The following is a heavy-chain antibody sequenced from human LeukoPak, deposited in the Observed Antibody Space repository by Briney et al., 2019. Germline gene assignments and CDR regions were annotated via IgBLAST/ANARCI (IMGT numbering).Heavy chain of an antibody. V-gene: IGHV4-4*02. J-gene: IGHJ4*02. Sequence: PSGTLSLICGVSGGSISSTNWWTWIRQPPGKGLEWIGEVHLDGRTNYNPSLESRLTMSVDVSENQVSLKLTSVTAADTAVYYCAREGGFYRPLDYSGQGTLVTVSS. CDR2: VHLDGRT. CDR3: AREGGFYRPLDY. D-gene: IGHD3-3*01. CDR1: GGSISSTNW.